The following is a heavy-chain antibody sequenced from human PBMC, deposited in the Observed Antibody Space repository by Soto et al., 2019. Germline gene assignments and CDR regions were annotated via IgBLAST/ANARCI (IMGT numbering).Heavy chain of an antibody. CDR3: ARVTQRITMVRGVIHYYYYGMDV. CDR1: GVSLSTRGMC. CDR2: IDWDDDK. V-gene: IGHV2-70*11. J-gene: IGHJ6*02. Sequence: SGPTLVNXTQTHTLTSTFSGVSLSTRGMCVRCIRQPPGNALERLARIDWDDDKYYSTSLKTRLTISKDTSKNQVVLTMTNMDPVDTATYYCARVTQRITMVRGVIHYYYYGMDVWGQGTTVTVSS. D-gene: IGHD3-10*01.